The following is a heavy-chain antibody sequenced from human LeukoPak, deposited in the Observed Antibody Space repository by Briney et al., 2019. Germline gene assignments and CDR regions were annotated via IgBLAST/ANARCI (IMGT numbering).Heavy chain of an antibody. D-gene: IGHD3-16*01. V-gene: IGHV3-7*01. CDR2: IKEDGSET. J-gene: IGHJ4*02. CDR3: ARDGGFFLFDY. CDR1: GFTFGNYW. Sequence: SGGSLRLSCAASGFTFGNYWMTWVRQAPGKGLEWLAHIKEDGSETAYVDSVRGRFTISRDNAKNSLYLQMSSLRDEDTAVYYCARDGGFFLFDYRGQGTLVSASS.